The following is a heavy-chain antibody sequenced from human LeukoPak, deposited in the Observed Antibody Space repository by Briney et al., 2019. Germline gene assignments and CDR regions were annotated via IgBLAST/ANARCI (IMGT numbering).Heavy chain of an antibody. V-gene: IGHV3-30-3*01. CDR2: ISYDGSNK. CDR1: GFTFSSYA. Sequence: GGSLRLSCAASGFTFSSYAMHWVRQAPGKGLEWVAVISYDGSNKYYADSAKGRFTISRDNSKNTLYLQMNSLRAEDTAVFYCARETGSAVGSTDFDYWGQGALVTVSS. CDR3: ARETGSAVGSTDFDY. D-gene: IGHD4-17*01. J-gene: IGHJ4*02.